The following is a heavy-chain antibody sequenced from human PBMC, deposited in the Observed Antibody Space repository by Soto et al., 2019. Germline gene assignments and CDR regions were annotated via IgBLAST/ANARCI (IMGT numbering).Heavy chain of an antibody. Sequence: ASVKVSCKASGGTFSSYAISWVRQAPGQGLEWMGGIIHIFGTANYAQKVQGRVTITADESTSTAYMELSSLRAEDTAVYYCARDRPLFSPPYMDVWGKGTTVTVFS. CDR3: ARDRPLFSPPYMDV. CDR2: IIHIFGTA. D-gene: IGHD3-3*01. V-gene: IGHV1-69*13. CDR1: GGTFSSYA. J-gene: IGHJ6*03.